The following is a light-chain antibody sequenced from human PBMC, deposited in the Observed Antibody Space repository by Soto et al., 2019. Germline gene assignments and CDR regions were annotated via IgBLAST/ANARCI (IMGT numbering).Light chain of an antibody. CDR2: EVR. J-gene: IGLJ1*01. CDR1: SSDSNDYNY. V-gene: IGLV2-14*01. Sequence: QSVLTQPASVSGSPGQSITISCTGTSSDSNDYNYVSWYQQHPGKAPKVLIFEVRNRPSGVSTRFSGSKSGNTASLTISGLQTEDEADYYCSSYTTTTTPHYVFGTGTKVTVL. CDR3: SSYTTTTTPHYV.